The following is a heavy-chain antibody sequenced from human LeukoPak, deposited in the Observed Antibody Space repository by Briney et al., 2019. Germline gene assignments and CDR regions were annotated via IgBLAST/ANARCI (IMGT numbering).Heavy chain of an antibody. J-gene: IGHJ4*02. V-gene: IGHV3-53*01. CDR1: GFTVSSNY. CDR2: IYSGGNT. CDR3: ATTGSSTFGFDN. D-gene: IGHD3-10*01. Sequence: RTGGSLRLSCAASGFTVSSNYTSWVRQAPGKGLDWVSIIYSGGNTYYADSVKGRFTIPRDNSKNTLYLQMNSLRAEDTAFYYCATTGSSTFGFDNWGQGTLITVSS.